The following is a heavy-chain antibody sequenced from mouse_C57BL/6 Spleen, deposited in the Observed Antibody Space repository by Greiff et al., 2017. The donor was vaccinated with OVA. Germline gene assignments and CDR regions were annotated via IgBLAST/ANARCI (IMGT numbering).Heavy chain of an antibody. CDR1: GYSFTDYN. V-gene: IGHV1-39*01. CDR2: INPNYGTT. CDR3: ARPFYYGSSYDWYFDV. Sequence: VQLQQSGPELVKPGASVKISCKASGYSFTDYNMNWVKQSNGKSLEWIGVINPNYGTTSYNQKFKGKATLTVDQSSSTAYMQLNSLTSEDSAVYYCARPFYYGSSYDWYFDVWGTGTTVTVSS. D-gene: IGHD1-1*01. J-gene: IGHJ1*03.